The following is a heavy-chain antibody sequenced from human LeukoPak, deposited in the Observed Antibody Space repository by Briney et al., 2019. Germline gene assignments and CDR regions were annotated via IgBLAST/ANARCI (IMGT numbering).Heavy chain of an antibody. Sequence: GASVKVSCKASGYTFTAYYIHWVRQAPGQGLEWMGWINPNSGNTGYAQKFQGRVTMTRNTSISTAYMELSSLRSEDTAVYYCARVWGYSCSWYRSDNWFDPWGQGTLVTVSS. V-gene: IGHV1-8*02. D-gene: IGHD6-13*01. CDR3: ARVWGYSCSWYRSDNWFDP. CDR1: GYTFTAYY. J-gene: IGHJ5*02. CDR2: INPNSGNT.